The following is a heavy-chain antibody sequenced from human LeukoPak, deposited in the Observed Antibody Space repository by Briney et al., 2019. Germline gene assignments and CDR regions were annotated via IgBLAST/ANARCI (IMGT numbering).Heavy chain of an antibody. D-gene: IGHD4-17*01. CDR3: ARHLSGDDI. V-gene: IGHV3-53*01. J-gene: IGHJ3*02. CDR1: GFIVSSNY. Sequence: GGSLRLSCAASGFIVSSNYMSWVRQAPGKGLEWVSIIYSGGSTYYADSVKGLFTISRDNSKNTLYLQMNSLRAEDTAVYYCARHLSGDDIWGQGTMVTVSS. CDR2: IYSGGST.